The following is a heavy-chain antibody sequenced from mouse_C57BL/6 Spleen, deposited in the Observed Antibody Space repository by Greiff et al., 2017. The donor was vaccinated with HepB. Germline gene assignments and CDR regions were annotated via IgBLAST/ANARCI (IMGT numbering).Heavy chain of an antibody. CDR2: IYPGSGNT. D-gene: IGHD2-1*01. CDR3: ARSEDGNCYFDV. J-gene: IGHJ1*03. CDR1: GYSFTSYY. Sequence: QVQLQQSGPELVKPGASVKISCKASGYSFTSYYIHWVKQRPGQGLEWIGWIYPGSGNTKYNEKFKGKATLTADTSSSTAYKQLSSLTSEDAAVYYCARSEDGNCYFDVWGTGTTVTVSS. V-gene: IGHV1-66*01.